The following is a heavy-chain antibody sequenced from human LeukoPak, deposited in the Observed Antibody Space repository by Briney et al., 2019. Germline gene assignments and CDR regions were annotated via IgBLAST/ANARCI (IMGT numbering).Heavy chain of an antibody. CDR3: AKRRDVAAGGSGAFDY. CDR1: GFTFSSYG. J-gene: IGHJ4*02. D-gene: IGHD6-13*01. Sequence: GGSLRLSCAASGFTFSSYGMHWVRQAPGKGLEWVAFIRYDGSSQRHTDSVKGRFTISRDSSKNTVYLQMNSLRAEDTAVYYCAKRRDVAAGGSGAFDYWGQGSLVTVSS. CDR2: IRYDGSSQ. V-gene: IGHV3-30*02.